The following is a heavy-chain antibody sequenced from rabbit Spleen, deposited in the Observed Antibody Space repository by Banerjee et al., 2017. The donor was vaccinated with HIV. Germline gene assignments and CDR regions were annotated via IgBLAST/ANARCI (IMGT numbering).Heavy chain of an antibody. D-gene: IGHD2-1*01. CDR2: IYTGSANT. CDR1: GFSFSSSYW. Sequence: QEQLEESGGDLVKPEGSLTLTCTASGFSFSSSYWICWVRQAPGKGLEWIACIYTGSANTAYANWAKGRFTISKTSSSTVTLQMTSLTAADTATYFCARRTNDGAYFALWGPGTLVTVS. V-gene: IGHV1S45*01. CDR3: ARRTNDGAYFAL. J-gene: IGHJ4*01.